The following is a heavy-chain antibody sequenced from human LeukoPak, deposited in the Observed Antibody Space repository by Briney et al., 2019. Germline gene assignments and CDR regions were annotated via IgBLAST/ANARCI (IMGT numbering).Heavy chain of an antibody. CDR2: INPRNGDT. D-gene: IGHD3-10*01. J-gene: IGHJ6*03. Sequence: ASVKVSCKASGYPFTGYYVHWVRQAPGHGLEWMGWINPRNGDTHSAQKFQGRVSMTGDTSITTAYMELSSLTSDDTAVYYCATGAQYGLWGVPYFYYMHVWGTGTTVTASS. V-gene: IGHV1-2*02. CDR1: GYPFTGYY. CDR3: ATGAQYGLWGVPYFYYMHV.